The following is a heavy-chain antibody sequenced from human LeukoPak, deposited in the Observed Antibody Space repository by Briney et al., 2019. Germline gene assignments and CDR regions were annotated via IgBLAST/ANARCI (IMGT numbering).Heavy chain of an antibody. V-gene: IGHV3-38-3*01. CDR1: GFTVSSNE. CDR3: AKVYDNQLLFNWFDP. Sequence: GGSLRLSCAASGFTVSSNEMSWVRQAPGKGLEWVSSISGGSTYYADSRKGRFTISRDNSKNTLYLQMNSLRAEDTAVYYCAKVYDNQLLFNWFDPWGQGTLVTVSS. D-gene: IGHD2-2*01. J-gene: IGHJ5*02. CDR2: ISGGST.